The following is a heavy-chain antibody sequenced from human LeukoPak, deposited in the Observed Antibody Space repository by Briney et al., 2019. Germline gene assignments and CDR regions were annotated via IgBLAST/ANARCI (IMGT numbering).Heavy chain of an antibody. Sequence: GGSLRLSCAASGFTFNTYTMNWVRQAPGKGLEWVSSISSSTSYIYYADSVKGRFTISKDNAKNSLYLQMNSLRAEDTAVYYCARAGGSTVSHSDYWGQGTLVTVSS. CDR2: ISSSTSYI. V-gene: IGHV3-21*01. CDR1: GFTFNTYT. D-gene: IGHD4-17*01. CDR3: ARAGGSTVSHSDY. J-gene: IGHJ4*02.